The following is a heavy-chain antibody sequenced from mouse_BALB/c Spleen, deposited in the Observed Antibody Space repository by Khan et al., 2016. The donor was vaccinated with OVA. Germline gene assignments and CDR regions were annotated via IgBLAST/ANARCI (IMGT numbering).Heavy chain of an antibody. CDR2: IWRDGST. V-gene: IGHV2-3*01. CDR3: ARWGAGSTYAMDY. D-gene: IGHD2-2*01. Sequence: QVQLKQSGPGLVEPSQSLYITCTVSGFSLTNYGVNWIRQPPGKGLEWLGVIWRDGSTNYHSALISSMTISKDHTKSQVFFKLHSLQTDDTATYCFARWGAGSTYAMDYWGQGTSVTVSS. J-gene: IGHJ4*01. CDR1: GFSLTNYG.